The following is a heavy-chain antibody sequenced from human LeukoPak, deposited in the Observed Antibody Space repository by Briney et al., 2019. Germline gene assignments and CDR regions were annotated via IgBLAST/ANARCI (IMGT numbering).Heavy chain of an antibody. V-gene: IGHV3-21*01. J-gene: IGHJ4*02. CDR2: ISSSSSYI. CDR1: GFTFSSYA. Sequence: GGSLRLSCAASGFTFSSYAMSWVRQAPGKGLEWVSSISSSSSYIYYADSVKGRFTISRDNAKNSLYLQMNSLRAEDTAVYYCARGPLAASNDYWGQGTLVTVSS. D-gene: IGHD2-2*01. CDR3: ARGPLAASNDY.